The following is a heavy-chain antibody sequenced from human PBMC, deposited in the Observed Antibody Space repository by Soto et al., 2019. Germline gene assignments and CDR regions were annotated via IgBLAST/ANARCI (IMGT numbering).Heavy chain of an antibody. CDR3: ARGVHYDSSGYYYFY. J-gene: IGHJ4*02. CDR2: IIPLFGTA. V-gene: IGHV1-69*13. D-gene: IGHD3-22*01. Sequence: SVKVSCKASGGTFSTYAIDWVRQAPGQGLEWMGGIIPLFGTAKYAQNFQGRITITADESTNTAYTELRSLRSQDTAVYYCARGVHYDSSGYYYFYWGQGTLVTVSS. CDR1: GGTFSTYA.